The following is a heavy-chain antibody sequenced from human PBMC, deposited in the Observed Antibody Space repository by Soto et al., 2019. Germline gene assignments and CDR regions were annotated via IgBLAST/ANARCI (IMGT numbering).Heavy chain of an antibody. CDR3: ARVQWLRFDAFKI. J-gene: IGHJ3*02. D-gene: IGHD5-12*01. Sequence: EVQLVESGGELVQHGGTLRLSCAASGFTFSSSRMSWVRQAPGKGMEWVASIHQDGSEIDYVDSVKGRFTISRDNAKSSLSLQMNSLRVEYTAVYYCARVQWLRFDAFKIWGQGTMVTVSS. V-gene: IGHV3-7*03. CDR1: GFTFSSSR. CDR2: IHQDGSEI.